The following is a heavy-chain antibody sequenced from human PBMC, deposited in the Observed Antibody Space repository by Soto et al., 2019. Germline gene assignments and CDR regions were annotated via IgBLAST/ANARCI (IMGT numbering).Heavy chain of an antibody. CDR1: GFTFNNKW. CDR3: ARGGAMGVDY. D-gene: IGHD1-26*01. Sequence: GGSLRLSCTASGFTFNNKWMHWVRQAPGKGLVWLSRIDGAAATTNYADSVKGRFTISRDNAKNIVFLHVNGLTDEDTAVYYCARGGAMGVDYWGQGTLVTSPQ. V-gene: IGHV3-74*01. CDR2: IDGAAATT. J-gene: IGHJ4*02.